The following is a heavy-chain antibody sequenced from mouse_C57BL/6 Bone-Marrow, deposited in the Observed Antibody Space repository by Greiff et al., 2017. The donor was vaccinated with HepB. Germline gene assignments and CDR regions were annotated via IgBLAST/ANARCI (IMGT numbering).Heavy chain of an antibody. CDR1: GYTFTSYW. J-gene: IGHJ4*01. D-gene: IGHD2-3*01. Sequence: LQQPGAELVMPGASVKLSCKASGYTFTSYWMHWVKQRPGQGLEWIGEIDPSDSYTNYNQKFKGKSTLTVDKSSSTAYMQLSSLTSEDSAVYYCARDDGYYGYAMDYWGQGTSVTVSS. CDR3: ARDDGYYGYAMDY. V-gene: IGHV1-69*01. CDR2: IDPSDSYT.